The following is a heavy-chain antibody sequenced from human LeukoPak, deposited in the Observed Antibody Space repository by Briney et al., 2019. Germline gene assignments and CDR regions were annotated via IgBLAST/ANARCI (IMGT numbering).Heavy chain of an antibody. Sequence: GESLKISCKGAGYSFTSYWSGWVSQMPQTRLEWMGIIYPGDSDTRSSPYFQGQVTNSADKSISTAYLQWSGRKASDPGMYYCGRPSDGSSAFVDYWGQGNLVTVSS. V-gene: IGHV5-51*01. D-gene: IGHD6-6*01. CDR2: IYPGDSDT. CDR3: GRPSDGSSAFVDY. J-gene: IGHJ4*01. CDR1: GYSFTSYW.